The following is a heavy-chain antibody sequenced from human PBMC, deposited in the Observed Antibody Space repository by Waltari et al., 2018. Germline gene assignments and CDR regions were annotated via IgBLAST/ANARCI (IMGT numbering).Heavy chain of an antibody. CDR2: IYYSGGT. V-gene: IGHV4-39*01. D-gene: IGHD6-19*01. J-gene: IGHJ4*02. CDR3: ATKRESSASGFDY. Sequence: QLQLQESGPGLVKPSETLSFTCTVSGGSISSSSYYWGWSRQPPGKGLEWIGSIYYSGGTYYHPSLKIRVTISVDTSKNQFSLKLSSVTAADTAVYYCATKRESSASGFDYWGQGTLVTVSS. CDR1: GGSISSSSYY.